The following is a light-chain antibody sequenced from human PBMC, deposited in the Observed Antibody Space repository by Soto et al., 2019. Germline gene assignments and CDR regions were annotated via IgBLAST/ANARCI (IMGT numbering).Light chain of an antibody. CDR3: QQYDNSPFT. V-gene: IGKV3-20*01. CDR2: GAS. CDR1: QSVSSSY. J-gene: IGKJ4*01. Sequence: IELTQSQATLSLSPGERPTLSCRASQSVSSSYLAWYQQKPGQAPRLLIDGASSGATGIPDSFSGSGCRKDFTPTISLLEHEDSAVYYCQQYDNSPFTFGGGTKVDIK.